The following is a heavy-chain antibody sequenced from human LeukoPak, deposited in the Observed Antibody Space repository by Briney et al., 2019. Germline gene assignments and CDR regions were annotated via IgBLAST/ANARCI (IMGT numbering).Heavy chain of an antibody. D-gene: IGHD2-15*01. CDR1: GGSFSGYY. V-gene: IGHV4-34*01. CDR3: ARYCSSGSCYFHYYYGMDV. CDR2: INHSGST. Sequence: SETLSLTCAVYGGSFSGYYWSWIRQPPGKGLEWIGEINHSGSTNYNPSLKSRVTISVDTSKNQFSLKLSSVTAADTAVYYCARYCSSGSCYFHYYYGMDVWGQGTTVTVSS. J-gene: IGHJ6*02.